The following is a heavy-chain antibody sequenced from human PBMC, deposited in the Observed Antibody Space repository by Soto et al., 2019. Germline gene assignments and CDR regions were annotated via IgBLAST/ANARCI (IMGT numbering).Heavy chain of an antibody. Sequence: QVQLQESGPGLVKPSQTLSLTCTVSGGSISSGAYYWSWIRQPPGKGLEWIGYIYYSGSTYYNPSLKSRVIISVDTSKNQFSLKLSSVTAADTAVYYCARDFIVSAIPLDYYYGLDVWGQGTTVTVSS. CDR1: GGSISSGAYY. D-gene: IGHD2-15*01. V-gene: IGHV4-30-4*01. CDR2: IYYSGST. CDR3: ARDFIVSAIPLDYYYGLDV. J-gene: IGHJ6*02.